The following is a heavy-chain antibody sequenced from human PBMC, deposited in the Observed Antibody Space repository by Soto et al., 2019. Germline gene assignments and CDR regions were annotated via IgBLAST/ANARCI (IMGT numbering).Heavy chain of an antibody. J-gene: IGHJ4*02. Sequence: SVQVSCKASGGTFSSYAISWVRQAPGQGLEWMGGIIPIFGTANYAQKFQGRVTITADESTSTAYMELSSLRSEDTAVYYCARGAARGYSYGYYWGQGTLVTVSS. CDR3: ARGAARGYSYGYY. CDR2: IIPIFGTA. D-gene: IGHD5-18*01. CDR1: GGTFSSYA. V-gene: IGHV1-69*13.